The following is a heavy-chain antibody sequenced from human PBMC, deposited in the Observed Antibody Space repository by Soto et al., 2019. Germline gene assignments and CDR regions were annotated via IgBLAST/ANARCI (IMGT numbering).Heavy chain of an antibody. J-gene: IGHJ6*02. Sequence: QVQLQQWGAGLLKPSETLSLTCAVYGGSFSGYYWSWIRQPPGKGLEWIGEINHSGSTNYNPSLKSRVTISVDTSKNQFSLKLSSVTAADTAVYYCARERVRGQLWSYGMDVWGQGTTVTVSS. CDR1: GGSFSGYY. D-gene: IGHD5-18*01. CDR3: ARERVRGQLWSYGMDV. V-gene: IGHV4-34*01. CDR2: INHSGST.